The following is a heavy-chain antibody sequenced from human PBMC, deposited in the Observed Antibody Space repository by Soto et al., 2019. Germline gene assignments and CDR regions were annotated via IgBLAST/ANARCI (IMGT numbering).Heavy chain of an antibody. Sequence: QVQLQESGPGLVKPSETLSLTCTVSGGSISSYYWSWIRQPPGKGLEWIGYIYYSGSTNYNPSLKSRVTISVDTSKNQLSLKLSSVTAADTAVYYCARAYCSSTSCYAGYWGQGTLVTVSS. D-gene: IGHD2-2*01. V-gene: IGHV4-59*01. CDR2: IYYSGST. J-gene: IGHJ4*02. CDR3: ARAYCSSTSCYAGY. CDR1: GGSISSYY.